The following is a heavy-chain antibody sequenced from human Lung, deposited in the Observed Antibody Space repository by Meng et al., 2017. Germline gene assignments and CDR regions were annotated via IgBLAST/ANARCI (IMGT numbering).Heavy chain of an antibody. CDR1: GGSITSSTW. V-gene: IGHV4-4*02. CDR2: IFHSGST. J-gene: IGHJ4*02. Sequence: QVKWQGSGPGLVKPSGTLSLTCAVSGGSITSSTWWSWVRQTPGKGLEWFGEIFHSGSTNYNPPLESRVTISVDKSKNQFSLKVYSVTAADTATYYCARFDISSSGRGDYWGQGILVTVSS. CDR3: ARFDISSSGRGDY. D-gene: IGHD1-26*01.